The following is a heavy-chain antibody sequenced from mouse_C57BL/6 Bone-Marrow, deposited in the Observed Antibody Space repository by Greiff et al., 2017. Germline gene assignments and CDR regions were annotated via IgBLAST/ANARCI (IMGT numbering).Heavy chain of an antibody. CDR3: TLITTVVAPYYYAMDY. CDR1: GFNIKDDY. V-gene: IGHV14-4*01. Sequence: EVKLMESGAELVRPGASVKLSCTASGFNIKDDYMHWVKQRPEQGLEWIGWIDPENGDTESASKFQGKATITADTSSNTASLQFSSLTSEDTAVYYCTLITTVVAPYYYAMDYWGQGTSVTVSS. D-gene: IGHD1-1*01. J-gene: IGHJ4*01. CDR2: IDPENGDT.